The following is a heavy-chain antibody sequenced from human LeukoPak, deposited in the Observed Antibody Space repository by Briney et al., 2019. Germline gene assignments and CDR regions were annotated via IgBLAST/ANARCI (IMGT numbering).Heavy chain of an antibody. Sequence: TGGSLRLSCAASGFTFSSYGMSWVRQAPGKGLEWVSFIYSGGSTHYSDSVKGRFTISRDNSKNTLYLQMNSLRAEDTAVYYCARRAGDYSHPYDYWGQGTLVTVSS. V-gene: IGHV3-53*01. J-gene: IGHJ4*02. D-gene: IGHD3-22*01. CDR1: GFTFSSYG. CDR3: ARRAGDYSHPYDY. CDR2: IYSGGST.